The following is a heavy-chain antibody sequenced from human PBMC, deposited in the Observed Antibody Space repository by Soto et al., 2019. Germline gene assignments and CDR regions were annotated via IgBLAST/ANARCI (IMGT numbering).Heavy chain of an antibody. CDR1: GYTFTSYA. V-gene: IGHV1-3*01. J-gene: IGHJ4*02. CDR3: AAFYYYDSSGYYPFDY. Sequence: ASVKVSCKASGYTFTSYAMHWVRQAPGQRLEWMGWINAGNGNTKYSQKFQGRVTMTEDTSTDTAYMELSSLRSEDTAVYYCAAFYYYDSSGYYPFDYWGQGTLVTVSS. CDR2: INAGNGNT. D-gene: IGHD3-22*01.